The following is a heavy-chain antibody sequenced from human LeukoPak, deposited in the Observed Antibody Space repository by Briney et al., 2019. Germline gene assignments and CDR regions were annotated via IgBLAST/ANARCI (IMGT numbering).Heavy chain of an antibody. CDR3: ARLGAALGAKRGYSYGYGSYYYYGMDV. D-gene: IGHD5-18*01. CDR2: IYYSGST. V-gene: IGHV4-31*03. J-gene: IGHJ6*02. CDR1: GGSISSGGYY. Sequence: PSQTLSLTCTVSGGSISSGGYYWSWIRQHPGKGLEWIGYIYYSGSTYYNPSLKSRVTISVDTSKNQFSLKLSSVTAADTAVYYCARLGAALGAKRGYSYGYGSYYYYGMDVWGQGTTVTVSS.